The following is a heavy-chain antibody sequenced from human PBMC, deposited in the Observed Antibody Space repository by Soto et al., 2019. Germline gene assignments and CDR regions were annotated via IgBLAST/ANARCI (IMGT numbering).Heavy chain of an antibody. V-gene: IGHV3-7*05. CDR3: ARIMIVVVITEHDAFDI. Sequence: EVQLVESGGGLVQPGGSLRLSCAASEFTFSSYWMTWVRQAPGRGLEWVASINQDGSEKYYVDSVKGRFTISSDDAKNSLYLQMTYLRAENTAVFYCARIMIVVVITEHDAFDIWGQGTMVTVSS. D-gene: IGHD3-22*01. CDR2: INQDGSEK. J-gene: IGHJ3*02. CDR1: EFTFSSYW.